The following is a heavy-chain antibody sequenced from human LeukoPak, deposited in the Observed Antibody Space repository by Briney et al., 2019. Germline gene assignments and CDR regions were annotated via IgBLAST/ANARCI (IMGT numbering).Heavy chain of an antibody. CDR2: IKQDGSEK. CDR1: GFTFSSYW. Sequence: GGSLRLSCAASGFTFSSYWMRWVRQAPGKGLEWVANIKQDGSEKYYVDSVKGRFTISRDNAKNSLYLQMNSLRAEDTAVYYCARESGSGYFAFDIWGQGTMVTVSS. CDR3: ARESGSGYFAFDI. V-gene: IGHV3-7*01. J-gene: IGHJ3*02. D-gene: IGHD3-22*01.